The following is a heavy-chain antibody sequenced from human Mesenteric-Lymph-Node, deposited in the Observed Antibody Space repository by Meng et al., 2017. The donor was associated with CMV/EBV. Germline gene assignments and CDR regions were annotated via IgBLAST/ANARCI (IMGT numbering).Heavy chain of an antibody. D-gene: IGHD3-22*01. CDR2: IRSKAYGGTT. CDR3: TRAERNYYDSSGYYYPPHYFDY. Sequence: GESLKISCTASGFTFGDYAMSWVRQAPGKELEWVGFIRSKAYGGTTEYAASVKGRFTISRDDSKSIAYLQMNSLKTEDTAVYYCTRAERNYYDSSGYYYPPHYFDYWGQGTLVTVSS. CDR1: GFTFGDYA. J-gene: IGHJ4*02. V-gene: IGHV3-49*04.